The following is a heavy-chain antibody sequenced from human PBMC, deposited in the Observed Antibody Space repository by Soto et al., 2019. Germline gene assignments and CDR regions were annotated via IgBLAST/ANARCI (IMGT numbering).Heavy chain of an antibody. CDR3: ARGGGGAPRFLQWLLFWFDP. J-gene: IGHJ5*02. Sequence: SETLSFTCSVSGGSFSGTYWSWIRQSPGKGLEWIGEIHHSGGTNYNPSLKSRVTVSADTSKNQFSLHLTSVTAADTAVYYRARGGGGAPRFLQWLLFWFDPWGQGTLVSVSS. V-gene: IGHV4-34*01. CDR1: GGSFSGTY. CDR2: IHHSGGT. D-gene: IGHD3-3*01.